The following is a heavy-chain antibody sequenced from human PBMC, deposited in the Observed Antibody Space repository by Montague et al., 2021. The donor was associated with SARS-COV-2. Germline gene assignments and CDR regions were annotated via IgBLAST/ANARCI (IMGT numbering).Heavy chain of an antibody. V-gene: IGHV4-59*01. Sequence: SETLSLTCSVSGGSIKNYYWSWIRQPPRKGLEWIGYIHDSGSPNYNPSLKSRVTMSVDTSKNQISLRLTSVTAADTAVYFCVRDVGDFDSSDYQNYWYFDLWGRGTPVIVSS. D-gene: IGHD3-22*01. J-gene: IGHJ2*01. CDR3: VRDVGDFDSSDYQNYWYFDL. CDR1: GGSIKNYY. CDR2: IHDSGSP.